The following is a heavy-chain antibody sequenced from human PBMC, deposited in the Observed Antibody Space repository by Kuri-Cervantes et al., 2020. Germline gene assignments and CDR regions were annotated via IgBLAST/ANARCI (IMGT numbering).Heavy chain of an antibody. CDR2: IYPGDSGT. D-gene: IGHD1-20*01. V-gene: IGHV5-51*01. Sequence: GESLKISCKGSGYSFTSYWIGWVRQMPGKGLEWMGIIYPGDSGTRYSPSFQGQVTISADKSISTAYLQWSSLKASDTAMYYCARHGITGTTESYWFDPWGQGTLVTVSS. CDR1: GYSFTSYW. CDR3: ARHGITGTTESYWFDP. J-gene: IGHJ5*02.